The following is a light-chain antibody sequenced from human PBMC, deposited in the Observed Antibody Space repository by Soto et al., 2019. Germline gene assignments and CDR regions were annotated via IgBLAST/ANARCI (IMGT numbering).Light chain of an antibody. CDR1: TGAVTSGHY. CDR3: LLSYSGARV. Sequence: QAVVTQETSLTVSPGGTVTLTCGSSTGAVTSGHYPYWFQQKPGQAPRTLIYVTSNKHSWTPARFSCSLLGGKAALTLSGAQPEDEAEYYCLLSYSGARVFGGGTKLTVL. CDR2: VTS. V-gene: IGLV7-46*01. J-gene: IGLJ2*01.